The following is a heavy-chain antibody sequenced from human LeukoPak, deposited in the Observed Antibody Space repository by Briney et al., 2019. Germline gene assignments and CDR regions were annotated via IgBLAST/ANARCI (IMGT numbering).Heavy chain of an antibody. CDR2: IYYSGST. D-gene: IGHD6-19*01. Sequence: SETLSLTCTVSGGSISSSSYYWGWIRQPPGKGLEWIGSIYYSGSTYYNPSLKSRVTISVDTSKNQFSLKLSSVTAADTAVYYCAGDLRYSSGWYLWGQGTLVTVSS. J-gene: IGHJ4*02. V-gene: IGHV4-39*07. CDR3: AGDLRYSSGWYL. CDR1: GGSISSSSYY.